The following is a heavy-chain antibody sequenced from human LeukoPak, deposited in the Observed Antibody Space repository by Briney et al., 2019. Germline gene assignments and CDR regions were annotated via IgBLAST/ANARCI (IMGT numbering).Heavy chain of an antibody. J-gene: IGHJ4*02. V-gene: IGHV4-31*03. CDR2: IYYSGST. Sequence: TSETLSLTCTVSGGSISSGGYYWSWIRQHPGKGLEWIGYIYYSGSTYYNPSLKSRVTISVDTSKNQFSLKLSSVTAADTAVYYCASYGKAPRNFDYWGQGTLVTVSS. D-gene: IGHD3-16*01. CDR3: ASYGKAPRNFDY. CDR1: GGSISSGGYY.